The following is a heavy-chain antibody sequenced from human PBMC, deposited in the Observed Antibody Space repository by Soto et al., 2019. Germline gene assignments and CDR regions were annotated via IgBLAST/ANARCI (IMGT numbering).Heavy chain of an antibody. V-gene: IGHV3-23*01. CDR3: ARLGGYSGYYPFDY. Sequence: EVQLLESGGGLVEPGGSLRLSCAASGFHFSIYAMGWVRQAPGKGLEWVSVISGNGGSTYYPDSVKGRFSISRDISKNTLFLEMNSLRAEDTAIYYCARLGGYSGYYPFDYWGQGTLVTVSS. D-gene: IGHD5-12*01. CDR1: GFHFSIYA. J-gene: IGHJ4*02. CDR2: ISGNGGST.